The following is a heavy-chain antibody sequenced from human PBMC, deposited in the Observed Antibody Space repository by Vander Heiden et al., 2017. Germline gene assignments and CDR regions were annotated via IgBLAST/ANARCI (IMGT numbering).Heavy chain of an antibody. CDR1: GGSISSNSYS. V-gene: IGHV4-39*01. CDR3: ARHYNYYDSSGYYEPLDH. CDR2: IYYNGTI. D-gene: IGHD3-22*01. Sequence: QVQLQESGPGLVKSSETLSLICSVSGGSISSNSYSWAWVRQPPGKGLEWNATIYYNGTIYYNPTLRSRVTTSVKTSRNQFSLSLTSVTASDTAIYFCARHYNYYDSSGYYEPLDHWGQGTLVTVSS. J-gene: IGHJ4*02.